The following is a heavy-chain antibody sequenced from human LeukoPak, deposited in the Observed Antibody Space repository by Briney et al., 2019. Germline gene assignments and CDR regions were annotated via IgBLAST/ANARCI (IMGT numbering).Heavy chain of an antibody. Sequence: TGGSLRLSXAASGFTFNIYEFNWVRQAPGKGLEWVANIKQDGSEKYYVDSVKGRFTISRDNAKNSLYLQMNSLRAEDTAVYYCASGDGDYFDYWGQGTLVTVSS. V-gene: IGHV3-7*01. D-gene: IGHD5-24*01. CDR3: ASGDGDYFDY. CDR1: GFTFNIYE. CDR2: IKQDGSEK. J-gene: IGHJ4*02.